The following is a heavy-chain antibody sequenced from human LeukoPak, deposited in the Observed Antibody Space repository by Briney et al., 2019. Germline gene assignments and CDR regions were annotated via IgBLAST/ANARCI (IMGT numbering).Heavy chain of an antibody. CDR2: IYCSGST. J-gene: IGHJ4*02. D-gene: IGHD2/OR15-2a*01. CDR3: ARERQIAGSTVFDY. Sequence: SETLSLTCTVSGHFIRLRYWSWIRQPPGKGLEWIGCIYCSGSTNNNPSLKSRITFSVDTSNHQFSLRLTSVTAADTAASYCARERQIAGSTVFDYWGQGTLVTVSS. V-gene: IGHV4-59*11. CDR1: GHFIRLRY.